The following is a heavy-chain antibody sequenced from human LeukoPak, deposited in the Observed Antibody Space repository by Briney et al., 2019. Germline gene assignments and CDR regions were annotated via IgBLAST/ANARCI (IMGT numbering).Heavy chain of an antibody. V-gene: IGHV3-21*01. J-gene: IGHJ3*02. CDR2: ISSSSSYI. Sequence: GGSLRLSCAASGFTFSSYSMNWVRQAPGKGLEWVSSISSSSSYIYYADSVKGRFTISRDNAKNSLYLQMNSLRAEDTAVYYCARDWSRYQLLWGDSDAFDIWGQGTMVTVSP. CDR1: GFTFSSYS. D-gene: IGHD2-2*01. CDR3: ARDWSRYQLLWGDSDAFDI.